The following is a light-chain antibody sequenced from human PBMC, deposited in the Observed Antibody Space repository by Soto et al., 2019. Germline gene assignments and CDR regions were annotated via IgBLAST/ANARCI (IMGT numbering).Light chain of an antibody. CDR1: QGVRTY. CDR3: QHCNTSWT. CDR2: SAS. V-gene: IGKV1-17*03. J-gene: IGKJ1*01. Sequence: DIQMTQSPSAMSASVGDRVTSTCRASQGVRTYLAWFQQKPEKVPQRRIFSASSLQSGAPSRFSGSGSGTEFPLTISRLQPDAFATYYCQHCNTSWTFGQGTKVDIK.